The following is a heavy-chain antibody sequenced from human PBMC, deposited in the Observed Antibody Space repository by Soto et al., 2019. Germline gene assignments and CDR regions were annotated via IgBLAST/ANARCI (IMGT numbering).Heavy chain of an antibody. CDR2: INPNSGGT. CDR1: GYTFTGYY. Sequence: ASVKVSCKASGYTFTGYYRHWVRKDNGQGLEWMGWINPNSGGTNYAQKFQGWVTMTRDTSISTAYMELSRLRSDDTAVYYCAREATYGDYEFDYWGQGTLVTVSS. J-gene: IGHJ4*02. D-gene: IGHD4-17*01. CDR3: AREATYGDYEFDY. V-gene: IGHV1-2*04.